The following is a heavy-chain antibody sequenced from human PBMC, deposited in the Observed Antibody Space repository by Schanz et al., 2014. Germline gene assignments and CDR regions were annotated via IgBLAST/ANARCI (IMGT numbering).Heavy chain of an antibody. CDR2: IATSSSTR. Sequence: EVRLVESGGGLVQAGGSLRLSREASGFDFNSYSMNWVRQVPGKGLEWLSYIATSSSTRHYADSVKGRVTISRDNAKNSVSLQMRRLRVEDTAVYYCASGVHVSSLQKGLQFWGRGTLXIVSS. CDR1: GFDFNSYS. D-gene: IGHD3-10*01. J-gene: IGHJ1*01. V-gene: IGHV3-48*01. CDR3: ASGVHVSSLQKGLQF.